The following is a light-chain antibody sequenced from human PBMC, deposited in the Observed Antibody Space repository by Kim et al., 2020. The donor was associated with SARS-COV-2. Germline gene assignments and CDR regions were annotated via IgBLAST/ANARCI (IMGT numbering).Light chain of an antibody. Sequence: LGASVKLTCTLSSGHSSYAIAWHQQQPETGPRYLMKLNSDGSHSKGDGIPDRFSGSSSGAERYLTISSLQSEDEADYYCQTWGTVVFGGGTKLTVL. J-gene: IGLJ2*01. CDR1: SGHSSYA. V-gene: IGLV4-69*01. CDR2: LNSDGSH. CDR3: QTWGTVV.